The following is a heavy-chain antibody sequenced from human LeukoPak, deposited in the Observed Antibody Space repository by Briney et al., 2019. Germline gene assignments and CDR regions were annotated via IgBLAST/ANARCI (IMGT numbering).Heavy chain of an antibody. Sequence: GSSVKVSCKASGGTFSSYAISWVRQAPGQGLEWMGGIIPIFGTANYAQKFQGRVTITADESTSTAYMELRSLRSDDTAVYYCAREGGYGGNSVDYWGQGTLVTVSS. D-gene: IGHD4-23*01. J-gene: IGHJ4*02. CDR2: IIPIFGTA. CDR3: AREGGYGGNSVDY. V-gene: IGHV1-69*01. CDR1: GGTFSSYA.